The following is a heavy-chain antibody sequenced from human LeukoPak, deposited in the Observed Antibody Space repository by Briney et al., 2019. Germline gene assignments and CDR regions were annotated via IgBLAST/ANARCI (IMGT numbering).Heavy chain of an antibody. CDR3: ARGAYYYDSSGWFDP. CDR2: IYYSGST. D-gene: IGHD3-22*01. V-gene: IGHV4-38-2*02. Sequence: SETLSLTCTVSGYSISSGYYWGWIRQPPGKGLEWIGYIYYSGSTNYNPSLKSRVTISVDTSKNQFSLKLSSVTAADTAVYYCARGAYYYDSSGWFDPWGQGTLVTVSS. CDR1: GYSISSGYY. J-gene: IGHJ5*02.